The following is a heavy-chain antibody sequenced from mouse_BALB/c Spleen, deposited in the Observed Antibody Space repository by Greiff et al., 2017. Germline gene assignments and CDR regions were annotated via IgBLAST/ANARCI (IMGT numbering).Heavy chain of an antibody. V-gene: IGHV5-6*01. CDR3: ARHGGDGGYWYFDV. Sequence: EVMLVESGGDLVKPGGSLKLSCAASGFTFSSYGMSWVRQTPDKRLEWVATISSGGSYTYYPDSVKGRFTISRDNAKNTLYLQMSSLKSEDTAMYYCARHGGDGGYWYFDVWGAGTTVTVSS. CDR1: GFTFSSYG. J-gene: IGHJ1*01. D-gene: IGHD3-3*01. CDR2: ISSGGSYT.